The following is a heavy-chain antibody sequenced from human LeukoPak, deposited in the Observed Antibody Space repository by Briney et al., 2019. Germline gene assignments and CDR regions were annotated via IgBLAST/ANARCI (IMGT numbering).Heavy chain of an antibody. D-gene: IGHD2-15*01. J-gene: IGHJ4*02. CDR2: ISNNGGYT. CDR3: AKQLGYCSDGSCYFPY. CDR1: GFTFSSSA. V-gene: IGHV3-23*01. Sequence: GGSLRLSCAAPGFTFSSSAMSWVRQAPGKGLEWVSAISNNGGYTYYADSVQGRFTISRDNSKSTLCLQMDSLRAEDTAVYYCAKQLGYCSDGSCYFPYWGQGTLVTVSS.